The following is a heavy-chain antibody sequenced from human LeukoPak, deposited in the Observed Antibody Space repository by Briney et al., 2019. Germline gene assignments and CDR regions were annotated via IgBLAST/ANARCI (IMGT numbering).Heavy chain of an antibody. Sequence: ASVKVSCKASGYTFTSYGISWVRQAPGQGLEWMGWISAYNGNTNYAQKLQGRVTMTTDTSTSTAYMELRSLRSDDTAVYYCARDGPVLLWFGELPTQRGYYYYYYGMDVWGQGTTVTVSS. V-gene: IGHV1-18*01. CDR3: ARDGPVLLWFGELPTQRGYYYYYYGMDV. D-gene: IGHD3-10*01. J-gene: IGHJ6*02. CDR1: GYTFTSYG. CDR2: ISAYNGNT.